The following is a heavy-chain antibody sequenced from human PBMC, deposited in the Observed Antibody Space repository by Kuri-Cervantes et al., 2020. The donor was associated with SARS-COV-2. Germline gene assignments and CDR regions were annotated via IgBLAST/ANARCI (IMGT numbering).Heavy chain of an antibody. J-gene: IGHJ4*02. V-gene: IGHV1-18*01. CDR3: ARGYGSRSSFDY. CDR1: GYTFTSYG. CDR2: ISTYYGDT. D-gene: IGHD6-13*01. Sequence: ASVKVSCKASGYTFTSYGIGWVRQAPEQGLEWMGWISTYYGDTDYAQSFQDRVTMTTDTSTSTAYMELKSLRSDDTAVYYCARGYGSRSSFDYWGQGTLVTVSS.